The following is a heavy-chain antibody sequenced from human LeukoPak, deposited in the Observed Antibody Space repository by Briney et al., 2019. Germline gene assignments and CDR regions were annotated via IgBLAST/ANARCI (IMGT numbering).Heavy chain of an antibody. Sequence: GGSLRLSCAASGFTFSSYSMNWVRQAPGKGLEWVSSISSSSSYIYYADSVKVRFTISRDNAKNSLYLQMNSLRAEDTAVYYCARDLFAVFDYWGQGTLVTVSS. CDR3: ARDLFAVFDY. CDR2: ISSSSSYI. CDR1: GFTFSSYS. J-gene: IGHJ4*02. V-gene: IGHV3-21*01.